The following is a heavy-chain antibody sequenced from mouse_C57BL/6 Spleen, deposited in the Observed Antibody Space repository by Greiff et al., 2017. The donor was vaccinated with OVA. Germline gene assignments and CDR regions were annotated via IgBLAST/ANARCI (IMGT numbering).Heavy chain of an antibody. D-gene: IGHD2-4*01. J-gene: IGHJ4*01. V-gene: IGHV1-62-2*01. CDR3: ARHEDPNYDYDERDYYAMDY. CDR2: FYPGSGSI. CDR1: GYTFTEYT. Sequence: LVTPGASVKLSCKASGYTFTEYTIHWVKQRSGQGLEWIGWFYPGSGSIKYNEKFKDKATLTADKSSSTVYMELSRLTSEDSAVYFCARHEDPNYDYDERDYYAMDYWGQGTSVTVSS.